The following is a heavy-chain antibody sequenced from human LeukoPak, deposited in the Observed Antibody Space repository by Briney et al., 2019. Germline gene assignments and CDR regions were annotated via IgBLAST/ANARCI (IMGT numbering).Heavy chain of an antibody. Sequence: QSGGSLRLSCAASGFTFTEYWMTWVRQAPWQRLEWVANIKQDGSEVYYVDSVEGRFTISRDNTKNSVYLQMNSLGVEDTAVYYCAREAYCGGPSCFAVSYMDVWGEGTTVTVSS. D-gene: IGHD2-21*01. CDR1: GFTFTEYW. V-gene: IGHV3-7*01. J-gene: IGHJ6*03. CDR3: AREAYCGGPSCFAVSYMDV. CDR2: IKQDGSEV.